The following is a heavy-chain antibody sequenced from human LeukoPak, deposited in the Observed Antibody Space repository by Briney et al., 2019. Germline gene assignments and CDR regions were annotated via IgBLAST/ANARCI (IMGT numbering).Heavy chain of an antibody. V-gene: IGHV1-18*01. CDR1: GYTFTNYI. CDR2: ISAHNGNT. CDR3: ARGGNYFRSDP. D-gene: IGHD1-26*01. Sequence: ASVKVSCKASGYTFTNYIISWVRQAPGQGLEWMGWISAHNGNTNYAQKLQGRVTMTTDTSTATAYMELRSLRSDDTAVYYCARGGNYFRSDPWGQGTLVTVSS. J-gene: IGHJ5*02.